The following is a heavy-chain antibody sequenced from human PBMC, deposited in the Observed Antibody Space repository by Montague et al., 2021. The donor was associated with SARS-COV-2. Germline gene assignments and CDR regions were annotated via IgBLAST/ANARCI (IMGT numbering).Heavy chain of an antibody. V-gene: IGHV3-74*01. Sequence: SLRLSCAASGFTFSSYWMHWVRQAPGKGLVWVSRIISDGSSTTYADSVKGRFTISRDNDKNTLYLQMNSLRAEDTAVYYCARGAALLRLGDLSLPYYFDYWGQGTLVTVSS. CDR3: ARGAALLRLGDLSLPYYFDY. D-gene: IGHD3-10*01. J-gene: IGHJ4*02. CDR2: IISDGSST. CDR1: GFTFSSYW.